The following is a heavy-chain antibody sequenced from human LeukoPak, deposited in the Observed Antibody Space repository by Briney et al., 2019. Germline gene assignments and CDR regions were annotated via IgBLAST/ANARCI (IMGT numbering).Heavy chain of an antibody. V-gene: IGHV1-58*02. CDR1: GFTFTSSA. CDR2: IVVGSGNT. D-gene: IGHD2-2*02. CDR3: ARSGVVPAAIEGWFDP. J-gene: IGHJ5*02. Sequence: SVKVSCKPSGFTFTSSAMQWVRQARGQRLEWIGWIVVGSGNTNYAQKFQGRVTITADESTSTAYMELSSLRSEDTAVYYCARSGVVPAAIEGWFDPWGQGTLVTVSS.